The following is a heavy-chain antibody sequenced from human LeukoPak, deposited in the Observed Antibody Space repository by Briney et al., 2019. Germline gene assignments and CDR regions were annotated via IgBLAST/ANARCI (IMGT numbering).Heavy chain of an antibody. CDR3: ARGTDSYSPRGWFDP. J-gene: IGHJ5*02. CDR2: IHPGDSDT. Sequence: GESLKISCKGSGYSFTSYWIGWVRQMPGKGLEWMGIIHPGDSDTRYSPSFQGQVTISADKSISTAYLQWSSLKASDTAMYYCARGTDSYSPRGWFDPWGQGTLVTVSS. V-gene: IGHV5-51*01. D-gene: IGHD5-18*01. CDR1: GYSFTSYW.